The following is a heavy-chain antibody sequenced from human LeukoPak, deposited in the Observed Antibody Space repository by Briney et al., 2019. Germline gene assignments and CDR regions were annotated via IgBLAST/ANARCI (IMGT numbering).Heavy chain of an antibody. V-gene: IGHV4-39*02. Sequence: SETLSLTCTVSGGSINTNNYYWGWIRQPPGKGLEWIGSIYYSGTTYYNPSLERRLTIAIDTSKNLFSLKVSDVTAADTAVYFCAKRTTGYCISTSCYNSWGQGTLVAVSS. CDR3: AKRTTGYCISTSCYNS. J-gene: IGHJ5*02. CDR2: IYYSGTT. CDR1: GGSINTNNYY. D-gene: IGHD2-2*02.